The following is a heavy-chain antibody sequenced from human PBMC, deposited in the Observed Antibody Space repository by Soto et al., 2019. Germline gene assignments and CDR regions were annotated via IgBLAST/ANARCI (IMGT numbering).Heavy chain of an antibody. Sequence: GESLKISCKGSGYSFISYWIGWVRQMPGKGLEWMGIIYPGDSDTRYSPSFQGQVTISADKSISTAYLQWSSLKASDTAMYYCATMRKKIAYYYGLDVWGQGTTVTVSS. D-gene: IGHD2-21*01. J-gene: IGHJ6*02. CDR1: GYSFISYW. CDR3: ATMRKKIAYYYGLDV. CDR2: IYPGDSDT. V-gene: IGHV5-51*01.